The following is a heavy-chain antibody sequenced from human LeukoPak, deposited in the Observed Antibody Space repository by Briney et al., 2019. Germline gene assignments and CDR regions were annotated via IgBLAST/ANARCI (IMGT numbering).Heavy chain of an antibody. Sequence: PGGSLRLSCAASGFTFSSYSMNWVRQAPGKGLEWVSSISSGSSYIYYADSVKGRFTISRDNARNSLYLQMNSLRAEDTAVYYCARDANIASLRYFDYWGQGTLVTVSS. V-gene: IGHV3-21*01. J-gene: IGHJ4*02. CDR2: ISSGSSYI. D-gene: IGHD2/OR15-2a*01. CDR3: ARDANIASLRYFDY. CDR1: GFTFSSYS.